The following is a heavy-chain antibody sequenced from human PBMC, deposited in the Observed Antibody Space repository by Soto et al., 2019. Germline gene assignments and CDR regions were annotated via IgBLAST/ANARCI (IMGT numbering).Heavy chain of an antibody. CDR1: GFTFSSYA. D-gene: IGHD6-13*01. J-gene: IGHJ5*02. Sequence: GVSLRLSCAASGFTFSSYAMSWVRQAPGKGLEWVSAISGSGGSTYYADSVKGRFTISRDNSKNTLYLQMNSLRAEDTAVYYCAKDLSGSWASAAGIGFAPWGQGTMVTVSS. V-gene: IGHV3-23*01. CDR3: AKDLSGSWASAAGIGFAP. CDR2: ISGSGGST.